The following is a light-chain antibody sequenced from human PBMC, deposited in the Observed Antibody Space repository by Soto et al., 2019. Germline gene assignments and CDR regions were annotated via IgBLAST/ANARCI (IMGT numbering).Light chain of an antibody. CDR3: NSYTSRSRI. CDR1: SSDVGAYNY. J-gene: IGLJ1*01. CDR2: DVS. Sequence: QAASVSGSPGQSITISCTGTSSDVGAYNYVSWYQQHPGKAPKLMIYDVSYRPAGVSNRFSGSKSGNTASLTISGLQAEDEADYYCNSYTSRSRIFGTGTKVTVL. V-gene: IGLV2-14*01.